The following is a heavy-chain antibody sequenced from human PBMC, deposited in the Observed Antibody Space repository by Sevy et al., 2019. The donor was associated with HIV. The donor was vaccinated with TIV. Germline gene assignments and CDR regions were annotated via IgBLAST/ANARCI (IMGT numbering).Heavy chain of an antibody. CDR2: MNPNSGNT. D-gene: IGHD3-9*01. CDR1: GYTFTSYD. Sequence: ASVKVSCKASGYTFTSYDINWVRQATGQGLEWMGWMNPNSGNTGYAQKFQGRVTMTRNTCISTAYMELSSLRSGDTPVYYCARVSYDILSGYHQDAFGIWGQGTMVAVSS. V-gene: IGHV1-8*01. J-gene: IGHJ3*02. CDR3: ARVSYDILSGYHQDAFGI.